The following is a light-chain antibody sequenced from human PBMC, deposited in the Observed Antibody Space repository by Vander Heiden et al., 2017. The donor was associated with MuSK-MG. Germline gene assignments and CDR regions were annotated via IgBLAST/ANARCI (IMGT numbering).Light chain of an antibody. CDR2: EVS. Sequence: QSALTQPPSASGSPGQSVTISCTGTNSDVGGYNFVSWYQQHPGKAPKLMIYEVSKRPSGVPDRFSGSKSGNTASLTVSGLQAEDEADYYCSSFAGSNNLGVFGTGTKVTGL. J-gene: IGLJ1*01. CDR3: SSFAGSNNLGV. V-gene: IGLV2-8*01. CDR1: NSDVGGYNF.